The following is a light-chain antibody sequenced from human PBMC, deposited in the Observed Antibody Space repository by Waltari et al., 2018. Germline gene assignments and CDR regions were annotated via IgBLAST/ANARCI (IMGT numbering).Light chain of an antibody. J-gene: IGLJ1*01. V-gene: IGLV2-14*03. CDR2: DVT. CDR3: CSFRGGDSFV. CDR1: TSAFRHFYF. Sequence: QSALTQPASVSGSPGQSITTSSIGTTSAFRHFYFVSWYQQFPGKAPKLIIYDVTKRPSGISGRFSGSKSGNTASLTISGLQAEDEGDYYCCSFRGGDSFVFGTGTRVTVV.